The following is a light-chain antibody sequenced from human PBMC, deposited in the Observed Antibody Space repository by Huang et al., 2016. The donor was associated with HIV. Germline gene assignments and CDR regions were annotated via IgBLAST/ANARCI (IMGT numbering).Light chain of an antibody. CDR2: KAS. V-gene: IGKV1-5*03. CDR1: QSISSG. CDR3: QQYKSYST. Sequence: DIQMTQSPSTLSASVGDRVTITCRASQSISSGLAWYQQKPGKAPKLLIYKASSLQSGVPSRFSGSGSGTEFTLTISSLQPDDFATYYCQQYKSYSTFGQGTKLEIK. J-gene: IGKJ2*01.